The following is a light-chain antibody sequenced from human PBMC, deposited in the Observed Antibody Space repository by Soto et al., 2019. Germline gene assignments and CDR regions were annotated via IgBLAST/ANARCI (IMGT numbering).Light chain of an antibody. CDR1: QSVSSN. CDR2: GAS. J-gene: IGKJ2*01. Sequence: EIVMTQSPATLSVSPGERATLSCRASQSVSSNLAWYQQKPGQAPRLLIYGASTRATGIPARFSGSGSGTEFTLPISSLQSEDFAVYYCQHYNNWPPITFGQGTKLELK. CDR3: QHYNNWPPIT. V-gene: IGKV3-15*01.